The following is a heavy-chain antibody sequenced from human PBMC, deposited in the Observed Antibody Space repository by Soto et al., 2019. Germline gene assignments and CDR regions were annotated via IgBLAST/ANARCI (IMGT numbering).Heavy chain of an antibody. V-gene: IGHV3-23*01. J-gene: IGHJ6*02. CDR2: ISGSGGST. Sequence: PGGSLRLSCAASGFTFSSYAMSWVRQAPGKGLEWVSAISGSGGSTYYADSVKGRFTISRDNSKNTLYLQMNSLRAEDTAVYYCAGSDFWSGYSTPNVRGMDVWGQGTTVTVSS. D-gene: IGHD3-3*01. CDR1: GFTFSSYA. CDR3: AGSDFWSGYSTPNVRGMDV.